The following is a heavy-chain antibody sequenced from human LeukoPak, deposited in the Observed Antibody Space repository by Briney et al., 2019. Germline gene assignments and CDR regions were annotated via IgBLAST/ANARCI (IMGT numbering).Heavy chain of an antibody. D-gene: IGHD6-13*01. CDR3: AKRSYSSSWYEEPFDY. CDR2: ISGSVGST. J-gene: IGHJ4*02. V-gene: IGHV3-23*01. CDR1: GFTFSSYA. Sequence: GGSLRLSCAASGFTFSSYAMSWVRQAPGKGLEWVSAISGSVGSTYYADSVKGRFTISRDNSKNTLYLQMNSLRAEDTAVYYCAKRSYSSSWYEEPFDYWGQGPLVTVSS.